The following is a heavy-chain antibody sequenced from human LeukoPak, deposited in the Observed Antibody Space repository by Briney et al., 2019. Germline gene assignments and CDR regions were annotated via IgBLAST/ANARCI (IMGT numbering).Heavy chain of an antibody. V-gene: IGHV1-2*02. Sequence: ASVKVSCKASGYTFTGYYMHWVRQAPGQGLEWMGWINPNSGGTNYAQKFQGRVTMTRDTSISTAYMELSRLRSDDTAVYYCARDVDDSSGYYRGFDPWGQGTLVTVSS. J-gene: IGHJ5*02. CDR3: ARDVDDSSGYYRGFDP. CDR1: GYTFTGYY. CDR2: INPNSGGT. D-gene: IGHD3-22*01.